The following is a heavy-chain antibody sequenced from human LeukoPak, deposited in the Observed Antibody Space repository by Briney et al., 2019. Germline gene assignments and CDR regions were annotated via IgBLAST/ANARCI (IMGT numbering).Heavy chain of an antibody. CDR1: GYSFTSYW. Sequence: GESLKISCKGSGYSFTSYWIGWVRQMPGKGLEWMGIIYPGDSDTRYSPSFQGQVTISADKSISTAYLQWSSLKASDTAMYYCARSPPVAAADLADAFDIWDQGTMVTVSS. V-gene: IGHV5-51*01. J-gene: IGHJ3*02. D-gene: IGHD2-2*01. CDR2: IYPGDSDT. CDR3: ARSPPVAAADLADAFDI.